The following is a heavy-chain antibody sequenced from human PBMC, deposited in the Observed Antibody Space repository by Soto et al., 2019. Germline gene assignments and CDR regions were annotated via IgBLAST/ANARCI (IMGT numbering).Heavy chain of an antibody. J-gene: IGHJ6*02. CDR1: GGTVSSYA. V-gene: IGHV1-69*13. D-gene: IGHD3-22*01. Sequence: GASVQVSCTASGGTVSSYAISWVRQAPGQGLEWMGGIIPIFGTANYAQKFQGRVTITADESTSTAYMELSSLRSEDTAVYYCARHYYDSSGYYYYYGMDVWGQGTTVTGSS. CDR2: IIPIFGTA. CDR3: ARHYYDSSGYYYYYGMDV.